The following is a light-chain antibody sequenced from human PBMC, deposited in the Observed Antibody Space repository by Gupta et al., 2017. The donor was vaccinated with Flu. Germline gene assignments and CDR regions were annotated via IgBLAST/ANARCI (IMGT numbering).Light chain of an antibody. V-gene: IGLV2-8*01. J-gene: IGLJ3*02. Sequence: QSALTQPPSASGSPGQSVPIPWPGTSSDVGGYRFVSWYQQHPGKAPQLMIYEVIKRPSGVPDRFSGSKSGNTASLTVSGLQAEDEADYYCSSYAGGNNWVFGGGTKLTVL. CDR3: SSYAGGNNWV. CDR2: EVI. CDR1: SSDVGGYRF.